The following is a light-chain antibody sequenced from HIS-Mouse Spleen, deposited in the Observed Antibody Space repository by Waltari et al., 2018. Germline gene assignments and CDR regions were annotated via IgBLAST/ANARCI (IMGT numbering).Light chain of an antibody. Sequence: AIRMTQSPSSLPAAPRHRVTLSCRASQGISSYLAWYQQKPGKAPKLLIYAASTLQSGVPSRFSGSGSGTDFTLTISCLQSEDFATYYCQQYYSYPPWTFGQGTKVEIK. V-gene: IGKV1-8*01. CDR1: QGISSY. J-gene: IGKJ1*01. CDR3: QQYYSYPPWT. CDR2: AAS.